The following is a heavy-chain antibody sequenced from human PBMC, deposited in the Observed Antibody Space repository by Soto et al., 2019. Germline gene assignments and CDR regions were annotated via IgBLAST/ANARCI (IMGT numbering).Heavy chain of an antibody. J-gene: IGHJ4*02. D-gene: IGHD3-16*02. V-gene: IGHV3-21*01. CDR1: GFTFSSYS. CDR3: ARGDTFGGVIATSFDY. CDR2: ISSSSSYI. Sequence: EVQLVESGGGLVKPGGSLRLSCAASGFTFSSYSMNWVRQAPGKGLEWVASISSSSSYIYYADSVKGRFTISRDNANNSLYLQMNSLRAEDTAVYYCARGDTFGGVIATSFDYWGQGTLVTVSS.